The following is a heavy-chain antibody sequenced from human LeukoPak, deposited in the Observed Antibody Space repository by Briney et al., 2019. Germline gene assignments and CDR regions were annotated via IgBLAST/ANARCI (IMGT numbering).Heavy chain of an antibody. V-gene: IGHV4-39*01. CDR2: IYYSGST. D-gene: IGHD2-15*01. J-gene: IGHJ4*02. CDR3: ARVRRYCSGGSCYSAKGTFDY. CDR1: GGSISSSSYY. Sequence: PSETLSLTCTVSGGSISSSSYYWGWIRQPPGKGLEWIGSIYYSGSTYYNPSLKSRVTISVDTSKNQFSLKLSSVTAADTAVYYCARVRRYCSGGSCYSAKGTFDYWGQGTLVTVSS.